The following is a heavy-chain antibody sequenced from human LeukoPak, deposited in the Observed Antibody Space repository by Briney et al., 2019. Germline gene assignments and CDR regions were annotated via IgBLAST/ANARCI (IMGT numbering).Heavy chain of an antibody. CDR2: IYYSGST. CDR3: AREGSRDFWSGPVYYFDY. V-gene: IGHV4-59*01. Sequence: SETLSLTCTVSGGSISNKYWSWIRQPPGKGLEWIGYIYYSGSTNYNPSLKSRVTILVDTSKNQVSLKLSSVTTADTAVYFCAREGSRDFWSGPVYYFDYWGQGTLVTVSS. CDR1: GGSISNKY. J-gene: IGHJ4*02. D-gene: IGHD3-3*01.